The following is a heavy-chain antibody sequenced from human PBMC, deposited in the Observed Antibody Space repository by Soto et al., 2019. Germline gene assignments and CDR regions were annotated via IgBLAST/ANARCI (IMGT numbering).Heavy chain of an antibody. CDR3: ARHYDFWSGYPPPNSSYSYGMDV. D-gene: IGHD3-3*01. V-gene: IGHV4-30-2*03. J-gene: IGHJ6*02. Sequence: SETLSLTCTVSGGSISSGGYSWSWIRQPPGKGLEWIGYIYHSGSTYYNPSLKSRVTISVDTSKNQFSLKLSSVTAADTAVYYCARHYDFWSGYPPPNSSYSYGMDVSGQGTTVTVSS. CDR1: GGSISSGGYS. CDR2: IYHSGST.